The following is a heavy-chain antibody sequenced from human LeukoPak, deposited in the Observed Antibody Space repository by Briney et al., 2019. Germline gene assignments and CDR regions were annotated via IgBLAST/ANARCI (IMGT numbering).Heavy chain of an antibody. V-gene: IGHV4-34*01. CDR2: INHSGST. CDR1: GGSFSGYY. J-gene: IGHJ4*02. D-gene: IGHD3-16*02. CDR3: ARGLSEYDYVWRSYRYTQSTGFDY. Sequence: SETLSLTCAVYGGSFSGYYWSWIRQPPGKGLEWIGEINHSGSTNYNPSLKSRVTISVDTSKNQFSLKLSSVTAADTAVYYCARGLSEYDYVWRSYRYTQSTGFDYWGQGTLVTVSS.